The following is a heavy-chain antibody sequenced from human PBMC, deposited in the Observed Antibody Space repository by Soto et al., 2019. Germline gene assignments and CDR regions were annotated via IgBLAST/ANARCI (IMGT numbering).Heavy chain of an antibody. Sequence: GGSLRLSCAASGFTFSSYAMSWVRQAPGKGLEWVAAISGSGGSTYYADSVKGRFTISRDNSKNTLYLQMNSLRAEDTAVYYCAKVRGSAAARGGFDYWGQGTLVTVSS. J-gene: IGHJ4*02. V-gene: IGHV3-23*01. CDR3: AKVRGSAAARGGFDY. D-gene: IGHD2-2*01. CDR1: GFTFSSYA. CDR2: ISGSGGST.